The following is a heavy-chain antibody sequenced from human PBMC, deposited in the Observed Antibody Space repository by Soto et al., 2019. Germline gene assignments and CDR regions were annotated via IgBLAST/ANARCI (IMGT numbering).Heavy chain of an antibody. D-gene: IGHD3-10*01. CDR2: ISGSGGST. V-gene: IGHV3-23*01. J-gene: IGHJ4*02. Sequence: EVQLLESGGGLVQPGGSLRLSCAASGFTFSSYAMSWVRQAPGKGLEWVSAISGSGGSTYYADSVKGGFTISRDNSKNTLYVQMNSLRAEDTAVYYCAKDDYYGSGSYGWGQGTLVTVSS. CDR3: AKDDYYGSGSYG. CDR1: GFTFSSYA.